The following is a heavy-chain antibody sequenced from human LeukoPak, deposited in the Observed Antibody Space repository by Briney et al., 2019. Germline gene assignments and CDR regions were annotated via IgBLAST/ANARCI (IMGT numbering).Heavy chain of an antibody. D-gene: IGHD3-22*01. CDR2: VKSDGAGT. Sequence: GGSLRLSCAASGFTFNTYTMNWVRQAPGKGLAWVASVKSDGAGTHYADSVKGRFTISRDNSKNILYLQMNSLRAEDTAIYYCARCTTASSGWCNWLDPWGQGTLVTVSS. CDR1: GFTFNTYT. J-gene: IGHJ5*02. CDR3: ARCTTASSGWCNWLDP. V-gene: IGHV3-23*01.